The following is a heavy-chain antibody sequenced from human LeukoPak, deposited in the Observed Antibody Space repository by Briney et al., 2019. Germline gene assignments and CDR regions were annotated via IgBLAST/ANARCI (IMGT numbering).Heavy chain of an antibody. D-gene: IGHD6-6*01. CDR3: AKAIAARPHAFDI. J-gene: IGHJ3*02. V-gene: IGHV3-48*01. Sequence: GGSLRLSCAASGFTFSSYSMNWVRQAPGKGLEWVSYISSSSSTIYYADSVKGRFTISRDNSKNTLYLQMNSLRAEDTAVYYCAKAIAARPHAFDIWGQGTMVTVSS. CDR1: GFTFSSYS. CDR2: ISSSSSTI.